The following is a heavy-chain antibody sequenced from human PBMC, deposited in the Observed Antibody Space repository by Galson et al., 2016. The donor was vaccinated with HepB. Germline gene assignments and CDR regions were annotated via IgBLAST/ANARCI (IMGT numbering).Heavy chain of an antibody. J-gene: IGHJ4*02. CDR2: TSFSGTST. D-gene: IGHD3-3*01. CDR3: AKDLYDIWSGHSPGYFFDS. CDR1: GFTFNNYA. V-gene: IGHV3-23*01. Sequence: SLRLSCATSGFTFNNYAMSWVHQAPGKGLEWVSGTSFSGTSTYYADSVKGRFTISRDNSNNTMYLQMNSLRAEDTARYYCAKDLYDIWSGHSPGYFFDSWGQGTLVTVSS.